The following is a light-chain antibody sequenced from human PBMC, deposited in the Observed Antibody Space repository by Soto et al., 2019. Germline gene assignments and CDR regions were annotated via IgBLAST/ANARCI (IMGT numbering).Light chain of an antibody. CDR3: CSYGGSYTWV. V-gene: IGLV2-11*01. J-gene: IGLJ2*01. Sequence: QSALTQPRSVSGSPGQSVTISRTGTSGDVGGYNFVSWYQQHPGKVPTLVIFDVSHRPSGVPDRFSGSKSGNTASLTISGLQAEDEADYYCCSYGGSYTWVFGGGTKVTVL. CDR1: SGDVGGYNF. CDR2: DVS.